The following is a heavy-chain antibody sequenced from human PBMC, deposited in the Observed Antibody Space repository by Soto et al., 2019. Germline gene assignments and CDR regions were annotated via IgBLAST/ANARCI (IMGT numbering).Heavy chain of an antibody. Sequence: PGGSLRLSCAASGFTFSSYAMSWVRQAPGKGLEWVSAISGSGGSTYYADSVKGRFTISRDNSKNTLYLQMNSLRAEDTAVYYCAKTPYYYDSSGGFDYWGQGTLVTVSS. CDR3: AKTPYYYDSSGGFDY. D-gene: IGHD3-22*01. CDR1: GFTFSSYA. CDR2: ISGSGGST. J-gene: IGHJ4*02. V-gene: IGHV3-23*01.